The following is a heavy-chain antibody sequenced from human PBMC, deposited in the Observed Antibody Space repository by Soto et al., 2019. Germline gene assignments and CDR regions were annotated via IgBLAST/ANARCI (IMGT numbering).Heavy chain of an antibody. V-gene: IGHV3-15*07. CDR3: TTDPSTAR. CDR1: GFTFTNTW. Sequence: EVQLVESGGGLVKPGGSLRLSCAASGFTFTNTWLNWFRQAPGKGLEWVGRIKSKTDGGTTDYAAPVKGRSTISRDDSKTTLYLQMNSLKTEDTAMYYCTTDPSTARWGQGTLVTVSS. J-gene: IGHJ4*02. D-gene: IGHD2-2*01. CDR2: IKSKTDGGTT.